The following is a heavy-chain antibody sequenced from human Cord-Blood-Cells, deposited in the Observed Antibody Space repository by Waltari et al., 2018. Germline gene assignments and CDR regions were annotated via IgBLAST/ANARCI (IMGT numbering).Heavy chain of an antibody. J-gene: IGHJ2*01. CDR1: GGSISSYY. Sequence: QVQLQESGPGLEKPSETLSLTCTVSGGSISSYYWSWIRQPPGKGLGWIGYIYYSGSTNYNPSLKSRVTISVDTSKKQFSLKLSSVTAADTAVYYCARRGYYDSSGYYYWYFDLWGRGTLVTVSS. V-gene: IGHV4-59*08. CDR2: IYYSGST. CDR3: ARRGYYDSSGYYYWYFDL. D-gene: IGHD3-22*01.